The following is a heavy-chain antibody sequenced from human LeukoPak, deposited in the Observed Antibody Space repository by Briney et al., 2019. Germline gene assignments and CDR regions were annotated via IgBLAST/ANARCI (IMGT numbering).Heavy chain of an antibody. J-gene: IGHJ4*02. Sequence: GGSLRLSCAASGFTFSSYAMTWVRQAPGKGLEWVSSISSSGGSTYYADSVRGRFTISRDNSKNTLYLQVNSLRAEDTAIYYCAKDLVTGRLDYWGQGTLVTVSS. D-gene: IGHD3-10*01. CDR1: GFTFSSYA. CDR3: AKDLVTGRLDY. CDR2: ISSSGGST. V-gene: IGHV3-23*01.